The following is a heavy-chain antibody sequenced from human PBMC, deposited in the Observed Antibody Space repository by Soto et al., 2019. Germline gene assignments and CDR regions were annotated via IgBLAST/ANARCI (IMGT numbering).Heavy chain of an antibody. D-gene: IGHD1-26*01. CDR2: ISGSGGST. CDR3: AKGFWSYHYYFDY. J-gene: IGHJ4*02. CDR1: GFTFSSYA. V-gene: IGHV3-23*01. Sequence: GSLRVSCTASGFTFSSYAMSWVRQAPGKGLEWVSAISGSGGSTYYADSVKGRFTISRDNSKNTLYLQMNSLRAEDTAVYYCAKGFWSYHYYFDYWGQGTLVTVSS.